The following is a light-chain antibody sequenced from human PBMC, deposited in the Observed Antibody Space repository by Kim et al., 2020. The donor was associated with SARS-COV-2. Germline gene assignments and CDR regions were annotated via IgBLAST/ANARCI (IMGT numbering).Light chain of an antibody. CDR1: QSVGSS. Sequence: PPGERAPLSCRASQSVGSSLAWYQQKPGQAPRLLIYDTSNRAPDIPARFSGSESGTEFTLTISSLQSEDFAIYYCQQYKNWPLTFGGGTKVDIK. J-gene: IGKJ4*01. CDR2: DTS. CDR3: QQYKNWPLT. V-gene: IGKV3D-15*01.